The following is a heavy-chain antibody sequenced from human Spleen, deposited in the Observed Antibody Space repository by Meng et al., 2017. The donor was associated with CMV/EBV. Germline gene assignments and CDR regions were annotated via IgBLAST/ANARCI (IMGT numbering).Heavy chain of an antibody. CDR1: GFSFSSSS. V-gene: IGHV3-21*01. D-gene: IGHD3-10*01. CDR2: ISSGSSYI. J-gene: IGHJ4*02. CDR3: ARAENYYDSSQMYYFDY. Sequence: GESLKISCAASGFSFSSSSVNWVRQAPGKGLEWVSSISSGSSYIYYADSVKGRFTISRDNAKNSLFLQMTRLRAEDTAVYYCARAENYYDSSQMYYFDYWGRGTLVTVSS.